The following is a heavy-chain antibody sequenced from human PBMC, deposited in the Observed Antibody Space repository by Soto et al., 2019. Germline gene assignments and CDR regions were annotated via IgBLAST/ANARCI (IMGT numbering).Heavy chain of an antibody. CDR3: ATSYSSGWSYYYFDH. Sequence: NPSETLSLTCTASGGSISSSSYYWGWIRQPPGKGLEWIGSIYYSGSTYYNPSLKSRVTISVDTSKNQFSLKLSSVTAADTAVYYCATSYSSGWSYYYFDHWGQGTLVTVSS. CDR1: GGSISSSSYY. CDR2: IYYSGST. J-gene: IGHJ4*02. D-gene: IGHD6-19*01. V-gene: IGHV4-39*01.